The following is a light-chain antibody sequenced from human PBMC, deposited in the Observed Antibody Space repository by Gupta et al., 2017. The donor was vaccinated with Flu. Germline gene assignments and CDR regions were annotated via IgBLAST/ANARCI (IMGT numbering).Light chain of an antibody. V-gene: IGKV3-15*01. Sequence: PGERATLSCRVSHSVNTNLAWYQQKPGQAPRLLIYGASTRATDITARFSGSGSGTEFTLTISSLQSEDFAVYYCQQYNNWYTFGQGTKLEIK. CDR2: GAS. CDR3: QQYNNWYT. CDR1: HSVNTN. J-gene: IGKJ2*01.